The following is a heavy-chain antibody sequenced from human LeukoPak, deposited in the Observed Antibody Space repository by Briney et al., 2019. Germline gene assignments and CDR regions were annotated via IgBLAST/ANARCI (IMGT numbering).Heavy chain of an antibody. CDR2: IYYSGST. D-gene: IGHD1-1*01. CDR3: ARARRGTSKYYFDY. CDR1: GGSISSYY. V-gene: IGHV4-59*01. Sequence: SETLSLTCTVSGGSISSYYWSWIRQPPGKGLEWIGYIYYSGSTNYNPSLKSRVTIPVDTSKNQFSLKLSSVTAADTAVYYCARARRGTSKYYFDYWGQGTLVTVSS. J-gene: IGHJ4*02.